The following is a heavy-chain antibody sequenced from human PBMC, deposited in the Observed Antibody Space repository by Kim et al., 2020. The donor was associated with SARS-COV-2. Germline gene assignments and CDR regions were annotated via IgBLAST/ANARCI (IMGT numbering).Heavy chain of an antibody. Sequence: GGSLRLSCSASGFTFSSYDLNWVRQAPGKGLEYLSFISKSGTVTHYAESVKGRFTSSRDNAKNSLYLQLNSLRIEDTGVYFCTRSAGHSGSWGLDGCDV. CDR3: TRSAGHSGSWGLDGCDV. CDR1: GFTFSSYD. D-gene: IGHD6-13*01. J-gene: IGHJ3*01. V-gene: IGHV3-48*03. CDR2: ISKSGTVT.